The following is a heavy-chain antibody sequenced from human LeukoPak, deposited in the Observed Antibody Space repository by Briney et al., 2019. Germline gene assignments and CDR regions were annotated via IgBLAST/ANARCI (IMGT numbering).Heavy chain of an antibody. CDR3: AKTRVGIVVVPAAIGY. CDR1: GFTFSSYA. D-gene: IGHD2-2*01. J-gene: IGHJ4*02. Sequence: GGSLRLSCAASGFTFSSYAMSWVRQAPGKGLEWVSAISGSGGSTYYADSVKGRFTISRDNSKNTLYLQMNSLRAEDTAVYYCAKTRVGIVVVPAAIGYWGQGTLVTVSS. V-gene: IGHV3-23*01. CDR2: ISGSGGST.